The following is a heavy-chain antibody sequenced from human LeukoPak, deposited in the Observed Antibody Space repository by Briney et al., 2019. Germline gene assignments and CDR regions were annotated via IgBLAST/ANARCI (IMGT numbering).Heavy chain of an antibody. J-gene: IGHJ4*02. CDR2: INPNSGGT. Sequence: ASVKVSCKASGYTFTGYYMYWVRQAPGQGLEWMGWINPNSGGTNYAQKFQGRVTMTRDTSISTAYMELSRLRSDDTAVYYCARDRSSSGWYVDYWGQGTLVTVSS. V-gene: IGHV1-2*02. D-gene: IGHD6-19*01. CDR3: ARDRSSSGWYVDY. CDR1: GYTFTGYY.